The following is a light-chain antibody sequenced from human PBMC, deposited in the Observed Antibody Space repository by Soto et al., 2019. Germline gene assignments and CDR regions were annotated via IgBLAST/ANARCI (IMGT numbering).Light chain of an antibody. CDR2: KAS. J-gene: IGKJ1*01. Sequence: DLQMTQSPSTLSASVGDRVTITCRASQSVSSWVAWYQQKPGKAPNLLIYKASTLESGVPLRFSGSGSGTEFTLTISSLQPDDFATYYCQQYNTISRTFGQGTKVEI. V-gene: IGKV1-5*03. CDR3: QQYNTISRT. CDR1: QSVSSW.